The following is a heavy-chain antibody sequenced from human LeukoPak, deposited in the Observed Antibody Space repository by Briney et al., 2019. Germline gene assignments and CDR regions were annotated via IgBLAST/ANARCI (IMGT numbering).Heavy chain of an antibody. V-gene: IGHV4-39*01. CDR1: GGSVSSSSYY. CDR3: ARYFGTTGTPNY. CDR2: IYYSGST. J-gene: IGHJ4*02. Sequence: PSETLSLTCTISGGSVSSSSYYWGWICQPPGKGLEWIGSIYYSGSTYYNPSLKSRVTISVDTSKNQFSLKLSSVTAADTAVFYCARYFGTTGTPNYWGQGTLVTVSS. D-gene: IGHD1-1*01.